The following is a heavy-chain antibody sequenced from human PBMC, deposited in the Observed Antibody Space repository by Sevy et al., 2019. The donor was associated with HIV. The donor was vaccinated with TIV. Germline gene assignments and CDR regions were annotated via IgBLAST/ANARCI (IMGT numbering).Heavy chain of an antibody. J-gene: IGHJ5*02. CDR3: ASPGGKGFDP. CDR2: ISDDGNNK. CDR1: GFTFSTYA. Sequence: GGSLRLSCTAFGFTFSTYAMYWVRQAPGKGLEWVAVISDDGNNKDYADSVKGRFTISRDNSKNTLYLQMNSLRAEDTAVYYCASPGGKGFDPWGQGTLVTVSS. D-gene: IGHD3-16*01. V-gene: IGHV3-30*04.